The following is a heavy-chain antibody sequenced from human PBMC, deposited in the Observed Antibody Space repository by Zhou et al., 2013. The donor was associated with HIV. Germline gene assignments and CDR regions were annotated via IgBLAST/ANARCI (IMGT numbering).Heavy chain of an antibody. D-gene: IGHD3-3*01. J-gene: IGHJ4*02. CDR1: GYSFDSYG. CDR3: ARCRVFLELVIVYFDY. V-gene: IGHV1-18*01. CDR2: ISCYNGNT. Sequence: QEQLVQSGAEMRKPGASVKVSCRTSGYSFDSYGISWVRQAPGQGLEWMGWISCYNGNTKYDLKVQDRVSLTLDTATTTVHMELRSLRSDDTAVYYCARCRVFLELVIVYFDYWGQGTLVTVSS.